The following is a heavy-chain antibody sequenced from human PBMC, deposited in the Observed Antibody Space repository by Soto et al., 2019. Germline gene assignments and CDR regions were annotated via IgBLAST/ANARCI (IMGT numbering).Heavy chain of an antibody. J-gene: IGHJ4*02. Sequence: PSETLSLTCAVYGGSFSGYYWSWIRQPPGKGLEWIGEINHSGSTNYNPSLKSRVSISVDTSKNQLSLNLTSVTAADTAVYYCARAPMVLSRSYFDSWGQGTPVTVSS. CDR2: INHSGST. CDR3: ARAPMVLSRSYFDS. V-gene: IGHV4-34*01. D-gene: IGHD2-8*01. CDR1: GGSFSGYY.